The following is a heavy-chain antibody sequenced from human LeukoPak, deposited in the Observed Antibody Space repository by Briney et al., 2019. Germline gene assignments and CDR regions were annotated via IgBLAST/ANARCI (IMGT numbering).Heavy chain of an antibody. CDR1: GFTFSSYG. J-gene: IGHJ4*02. V-gene: IGHV3-33*01. Sequence: GRSLRLSCAASGFTFSSYGMHWVRQAPGKGLEWVAVIWYDGSNKYYADSVKGRFTISRDNSKNTLYLQMNSLRAEDTAVYYCARDSAAAASFDYWGQRTLVTVSS. CDR3: ARDSAAAASFDY. CDR2: IWYDGSNK. D-gene: IGHD6-13*01.